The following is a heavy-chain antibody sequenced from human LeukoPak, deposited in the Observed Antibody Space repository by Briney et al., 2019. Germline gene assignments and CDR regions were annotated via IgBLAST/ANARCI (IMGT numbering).Heavy chain of an antibody. D-gene: IGHD6-13*01. CDR2: IIPIFGTA. CDR1: GGTFSSYA. Sequence: SVKVSCKASGGTFSSYAISWVRQAPGQGLEWMGGIIPIFGTANYAQKFPGRVTITADESTSTAYMELSSLRSEDTAVYYCARVRAAAGSRYYYYGMDVWGQGTTVTVSS. CDR3: ARVRAAAGSRYYYYGMDV. V-gene: IGHV1-69*13. J-gene: IGHJ6*02.